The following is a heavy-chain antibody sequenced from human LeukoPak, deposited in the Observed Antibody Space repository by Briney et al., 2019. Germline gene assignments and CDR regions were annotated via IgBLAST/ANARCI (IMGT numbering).Heavy chain of an antibody. CDR3: ARDPITIFGVVGYYFDY. J-gene: IGHJ4*02. Sequence: GGSLRLSCAASGFTFSSYSMNWVRQAPGKGLEWVSYISSSSTYIYYADSVKGRFTISRDNAKNSLYLQMNSLRAEDTAVYYCARDPITIFGVVGYYFDYWGQGTLVTVSS. V-gene: IGHV3-21*01. CDR1: GFTFSSYS. CDR2: ISSSSTYI. D-gene: IGHD3-3*01.